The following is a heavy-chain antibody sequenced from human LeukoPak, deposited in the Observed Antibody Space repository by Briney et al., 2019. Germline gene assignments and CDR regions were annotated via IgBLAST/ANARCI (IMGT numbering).Heavy chain of an antibody. CDR2: ISGGGDMI. V-gene: IGHV3-23*01. CDR1: GFTFSTYA. D-gene: IGHD5-24*01. Sequence: GGSLRLSCAASGFTFSTYAMSWVRQAPGRGLEWLSTISGGGDMIFSADSVKGRFSISRDNSKNTMYLQMNSLRAEDTAVYYCARAQRGYYFDYWGQGTLVTVSS. J-gene: IGHJ4*02. CDR3: ARAQRGYYFDY.